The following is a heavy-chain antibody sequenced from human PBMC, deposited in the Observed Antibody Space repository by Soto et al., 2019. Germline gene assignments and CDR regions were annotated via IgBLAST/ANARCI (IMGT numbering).Heavy chain of an antibody. CDR1: GGSISSGGYY. V-gene: IGHV4-30-4*01. Sequence: SETLSLTCTVSGGSISSGGYYWSWIRHPPGKGLEWIGYIYYIGSTYYNPSLKSRVTISVDTSKNQFSLKLSSVTAADTAVYYCARQTYSSSWYGFAYSFDYWGQVTLVAVSS. J-gene: IGHJ4*02. CDR2: IYYIGST. CDR3: ARQTYSSSWYGFAYSFDY. D-gene: IGHD6-13*01.